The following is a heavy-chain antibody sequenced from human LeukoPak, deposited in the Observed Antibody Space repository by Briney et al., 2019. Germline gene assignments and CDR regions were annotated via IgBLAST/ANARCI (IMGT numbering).Heavy chain of an antibody. J-gene: IGHJ4*02. CDR1: GGSISRYY. Sequence: SETLSLTCTVSGGSISRYYWSWIRQPPGKGLEWIGYIYCSGSTNYNPSLKSRVTISVDTSKNQFSLNLSSVTAADTAVYHCAREINRGSYYFDYWGQGTLVTVSS. V-gene: IGHV4-59*01. CDR3: AREINRGSYYFDY. CDR2: IYCSGST. D-gene: IGHD1-26*01.